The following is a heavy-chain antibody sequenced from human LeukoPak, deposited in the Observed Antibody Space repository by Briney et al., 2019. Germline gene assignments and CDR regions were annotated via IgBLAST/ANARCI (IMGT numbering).Heavy chain of an antibody. D-gene: IGHD3-3*01. J-gene: IGHJ5*02. CDR1: GYTFTGYY. Sequence: ASVKVSCKASGYTFTGYYMHWVRQAPGQGLEWMGWINPNSGGTNYAQMFQGRVTMTRDTSISTAYMELSRLRSDDTAVYYCARRRVTIFGVVTLRREFDPWGQGTLVTVSS. CDR2: INPNSGGT. CDR3: ARRRVTIFGVVTLRREFDP. V-gene: IGHV1-2*02.